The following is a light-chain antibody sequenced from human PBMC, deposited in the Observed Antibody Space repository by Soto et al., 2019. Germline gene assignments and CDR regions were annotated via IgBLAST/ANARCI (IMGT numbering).Light chain of an antibody. CDR1: QSVNSKY. Sequence: ETVLTQSPGPLSLSPGERATLSCRASQSVNSKYLAWYQQKRGQAPRLLSYSTSSRATGVPNRFSDSESGTDFTLTISRLEPEDFAVYYCQQFGGSPPYSFGRGTNLDIE. CDR3: QQFGGSPPYS. V-gene: IGKV3-20*01. CDR2: STS. J-gene: IGKJ2*01.